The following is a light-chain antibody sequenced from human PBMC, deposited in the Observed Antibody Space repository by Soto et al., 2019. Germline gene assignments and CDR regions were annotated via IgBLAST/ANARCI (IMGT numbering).Light chain of an antibody. Sequence: QSVLTQPPSMSGAPGQRVTISCTGSSSNIGAGYDVHWYQQHPGTAPKLLIFDNNNRPSGVPDLFSGSKSDTSASLAITGLQAEDEADYYCQSFDTSLSGFVVFGGGTKVTVL. V-gene: IGLV1-40*01. CDR2: DNN. CDR1: SSNIGAGYD. CDR3: QSFDTSLSGFVV. J-gene: IGLJ2*01.